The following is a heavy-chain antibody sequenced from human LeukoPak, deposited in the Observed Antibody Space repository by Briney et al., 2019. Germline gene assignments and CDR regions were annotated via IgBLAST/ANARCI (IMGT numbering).Heavy chain of an antibody. Sequence: ASVKVSCKASGGTFSSYAISWVRQAPGQGLEWMGWINPNSGDTNYAQKFQGRVTMTRNTSISTAYMELSSLRSEDTAVYYCARGPQKAYDFVWGNYRYHFDYWGQGTLVTVSS. J-gene: IGHJ4*02. CDR2: INPNSGDT. V-gene: IGHV1-8*02. CDR1: GGTFSSYA. D-gene: IGHD3-16*02. CDR3: ARGPQKAYDFVWGNYRYHFDY.